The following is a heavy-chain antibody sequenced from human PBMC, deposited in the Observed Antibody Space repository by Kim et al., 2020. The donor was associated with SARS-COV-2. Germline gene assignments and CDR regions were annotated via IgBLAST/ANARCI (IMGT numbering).Heavy chain of an antibody. CDR2: MNPNSGNT. D-gene: IGHD4-17*01. CDR1: GYTFTSYD. V-gene: IGHV1-8*01. J-gene: IGHJ6*02. Sequence: ASVKVSCKASGYTFTSYDINWVRQATGQGLEWMGWMNPNSGNTGYAQKFQGRVTMTRNTPISTAYMELSSLRSEDTAVYYCASQPPDEGTLGETTPRLPQPARYYYYGMDVWGQGTTVTVSS. CDR3: ASQPPDEGTLGETTPRLPQPARYYYYGMDV.